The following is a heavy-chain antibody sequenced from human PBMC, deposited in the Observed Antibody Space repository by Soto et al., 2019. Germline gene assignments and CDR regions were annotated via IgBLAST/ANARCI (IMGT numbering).Heavy chain of an antibody. CDR3: AGDLAATERRYFDY. J-gene: IGHJ4*02. V-gene: IGHV1-69*12. Sequence: QVQLVQSGAEVKKPGSSVKVSCKASGGTFSSYAISWVRQAPGQGLEWMGGIIPIFGTANYAQKFQGRVTITADESTSTAYMELSSLRSEDTAVYYCAGDLAATERRYFDYWGQGTLVTVSS. CDR1: GGTFSSYA. D-gene: IGHD1-1*01. CDR2: IIPIFGTA.